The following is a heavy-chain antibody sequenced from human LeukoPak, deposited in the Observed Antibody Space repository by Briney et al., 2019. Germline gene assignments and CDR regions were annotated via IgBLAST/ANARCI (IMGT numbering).Heavy chain of an antibody. D-gene: IGHD3-10*01. CDR1: GGSFSGYY. J-gene: IGHJ5*02. V-gene: IGHV4-34*01. Sequence: RASETLSLTCAVYGGSFSGYYWSWIRQPPGKGLEWIGEINHSGSTNYNPSLKSRVTISVDTSKNQFSLKLSSVTAADTAVYYCAREVTMVRGVTLNWFDPWGQGTLATVSS. CDR2: INHSGST. CDR3: AREVTMVRGVTLNWFDP.